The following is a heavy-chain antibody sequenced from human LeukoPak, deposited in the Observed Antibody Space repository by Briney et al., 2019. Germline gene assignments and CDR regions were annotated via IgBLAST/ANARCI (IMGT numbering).Heavy chain of an antibody. D-gene: IGHD6-13*01. CDR2: IYYSGST. CDR3: ARGEGASWWFDY. CDR1: GDPISSYY. Sequence: SETLSLTCTVSGDPISSYYWSWIRQPPGKGLEWIGYIYYSGSTNYNPSLKSRVTISIDTSKNQFSLKLTSVTAADTAVYYCARGEGASWWFDYWGQGTLVTVSS. J-gene: IGHJ4*02. V-gene: IGHV4-59*01.